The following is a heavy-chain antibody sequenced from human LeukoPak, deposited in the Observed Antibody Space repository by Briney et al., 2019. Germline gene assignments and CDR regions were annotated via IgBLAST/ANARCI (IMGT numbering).Heavy chain of an antibody. CDR1: GGSFNGYY. D-gene: IGHD3-10*01. J-gene: IGHJ5*02. CDR2: INHSGSI. CDR3: ARVRGRYYYGSGSQYDWFDP. V-gene: IGHV4-34*01. Sequence: SETLSLTCAVSGGSFNGYYWSWIRQPPGKGLEWIGEINHSGSITYNPPLNRRVAMSVDTSKNQFSLKLSSVTAADTAVYYCARVRGRYYYGSGSQYDWFDPWGQGTLVTVSS.